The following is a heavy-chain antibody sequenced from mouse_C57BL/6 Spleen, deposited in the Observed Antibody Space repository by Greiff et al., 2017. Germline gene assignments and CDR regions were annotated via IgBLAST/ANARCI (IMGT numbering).Heavy chain of an antibody. Sequence: EVKVVESGAELVKPGASVKLSCTASGFNIKDYYMHWVKQRTEQGLEWIGRIDPEDGETKYAPKFQGKATLTADTSSNTAYLQLSSLTSEDTAVYYCARNYGSTFWFAYWGQGTLVTVSA. D-gene: IGHD1-1*01. J-gene: IGHJ3*01. CDR3: ARNYGSTFWFAY. CDR1: GFNIKDYY. V-gene: IGHV14-2*01. CDR2: IDPEDGET.